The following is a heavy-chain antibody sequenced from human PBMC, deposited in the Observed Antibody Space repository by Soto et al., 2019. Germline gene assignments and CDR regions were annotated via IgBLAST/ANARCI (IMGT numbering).Heavy chain of an antibody. V-gene: IGHV3-23*01. CDR3: ARRGSGSYYDY. CDR2: ISGSGGST. CDR1: GFTFSSYA. Sequence: EVQLLESGGGLVQPGGSLRLSCAASGFTFSSYAMRWVRQAPGKGLEWVSAISGSGGSTYYADSVKGRFTISRDNSKNPLYLKRNSRRAEDTAVYYCARRGSGSYYDYWGQEPWSPSPQ. J-gene: IGHJ4*01. D-gene: IGHD1-26*01.